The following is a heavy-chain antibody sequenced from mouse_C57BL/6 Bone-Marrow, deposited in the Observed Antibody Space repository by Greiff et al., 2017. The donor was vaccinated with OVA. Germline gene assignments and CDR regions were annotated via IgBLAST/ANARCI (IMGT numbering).Heavy chain of an antibody. D-gene: IGHD1-1*01. V-gene: IGHV1-22*01. Sequence: VQLQQSGPELVKPGASVKMSCKASGYTFTDYNMHWVKQSHGKSLEWIGYINPNNGGTSYNQKFKGKATLTVNKSSSTAYMELRSLTSEDSAVYYCARDILLRYDYAMDYWGQGTSVTVSS. J-gene: IGHJ4*01. CDR2: INPNNGGT. CDR1: GYTFTDYN. CDR3: ARDILLRYDYAMDY.